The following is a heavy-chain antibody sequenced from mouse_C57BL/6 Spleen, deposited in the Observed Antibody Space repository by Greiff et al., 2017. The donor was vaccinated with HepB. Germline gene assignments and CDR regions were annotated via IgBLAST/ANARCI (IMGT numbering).Heavy chain of an antibody. CDR1: GYTFTSYW. J-gene: IGHJ1*03. CDR2: IDPSDSYT. Sequence: QVQLQQPGAELVKPGASVKLSCKASGYTFTSYWMQWVKQRPGQGLEWIGEIDPSDSYTNYNQKFKGKATLTVDTSSSTAYMQLSSLTSEDSAVYYCARGEYDDVWGTGTTVTVSS. D-gene: IGHD2-14*01. CDR3: ARGEYDDV. V-gene: IGHV1-50*01.